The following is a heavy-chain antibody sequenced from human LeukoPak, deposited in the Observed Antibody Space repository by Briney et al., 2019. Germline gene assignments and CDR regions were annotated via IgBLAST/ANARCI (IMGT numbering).Heavy chain of an antibody. CDR1: GYSFTSHY. CDR2: INPSGSST. D-gene: IGHD3-3*01. CDR3: ARDGLRFLEWLYHNWFDP. Sequence: ASVKVSCKASGYSFTSHYMHWVRQAPGQGLEWMGLINPSGSSTLYAQKFQGRVTMTRDTSISTAYMELSRLRSDDTAVYYCARDGLRFLEWLYHNWFDPWGQGTLVTVSS. J-gene: IGHJ5*02. V-gene: IGHV1-46*01.